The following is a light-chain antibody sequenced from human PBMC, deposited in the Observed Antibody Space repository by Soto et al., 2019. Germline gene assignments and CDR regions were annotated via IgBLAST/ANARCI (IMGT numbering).Light chain of an antibody. CDR2: DVD. CDR1: SSDVGGYNY. J-gene: IGLJ7*01. CDR3: ATWDDDLNAAV. V-gene: IGLV2-8*01. Sequence: QSALTQPPSASGSPGQSVTISCTGTSSDVGGYNYVSWYQHHPGKARKLMIYDVDKRPSGVPGRFSASTSGTSASLAISGLQSDDEADYYCATWDDDLNAAVFGGGTQLTVL.